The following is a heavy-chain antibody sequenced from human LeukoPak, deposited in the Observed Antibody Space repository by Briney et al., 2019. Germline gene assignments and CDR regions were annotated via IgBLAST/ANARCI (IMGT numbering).Heavy chain of an antibody. V-gene: IGHV3-30-3*01. D-gene: IGHD3-9*01. J-gene: IGHJ4*02. CDR1: GFTFSSYA. Sequence: GGSLRLSCAASGFTFSSYAMHWVREAPGKGLEWVAVISYDGSNKYYAHSVKGRFTISRDNSKNTLYLQMNSLRAEDTAVYYCARDTLDWLLGYYFDYWGQGTLVTVSS. CDR2: ISYDGSNK. CDR3: ARDTLDWLLGYYFDY.